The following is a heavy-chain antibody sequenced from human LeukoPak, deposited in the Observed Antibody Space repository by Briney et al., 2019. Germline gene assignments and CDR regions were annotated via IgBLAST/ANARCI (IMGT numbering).Heavy chain of an antibody. CDR3: GRAREMATSRNAGS. J-gene: IGHJ4*02. CDR1: GFTFSRHW. D-gene: IGHD5-24*01. V-gene: IGHV3-74*01. CDR2: INGGGSST. Sequence: PGGSLRLSCVASGFTFSRHWMHWVRQAPGKGLGWVSRINGGGSSTSYADAVKGRFTNSRDNAKNTVKLQMNSLKADVTAVYYCGRAREMATSRNAGSWGQGALVTVSS.